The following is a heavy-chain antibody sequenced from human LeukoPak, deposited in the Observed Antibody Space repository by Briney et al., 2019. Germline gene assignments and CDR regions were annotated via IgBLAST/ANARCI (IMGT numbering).Heavy chain of an antibody. CDR3: ARDGGVVVAATYLYY. D-gene: IGHD2-15*01. CDR1: GFTFSSYG. Sequence: GRTLTLSCAASGFTFSSYGMLWLRQAPGKGLEGVAVIWYDASNKYYADSVKSRFTIARDNSKNTLHLQMNSLRAEDTAVYYCARDGGVVVAATYLYYWGQGTLVTVSS. CDR2: IWYDASNK. J-gene: IGHJ4*02. V-gene: IGHV3-33*01.